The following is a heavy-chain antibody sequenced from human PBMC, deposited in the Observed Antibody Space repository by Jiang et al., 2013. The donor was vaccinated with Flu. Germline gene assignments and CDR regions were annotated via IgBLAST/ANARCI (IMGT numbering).Heavy chain of an antibody. Sequence: LLKPSETLSLTCAVYGGSFSGYYWSWIRQPPGKGLEWIGEINHSGSTNYNPSLKSRVTISVDTSKNQFSLKLSSVTAADTAVYYCARGGWSGYSVWGKGTTVTVSS. CDR1: GGSFSGYY. J-gene: IGHJ6*04. D-gene: IGHD3-3*01. CDR3: ARGGWSGYSV. V-gene: IGHV4-34*01. CDR2: INHSGST.